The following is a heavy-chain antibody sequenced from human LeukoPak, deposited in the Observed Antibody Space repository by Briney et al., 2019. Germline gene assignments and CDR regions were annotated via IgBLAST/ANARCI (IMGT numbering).Heavy chain of an antibody. CDR3: ARQVEGPYYFDS. CDR1: GGSISTSTYY. Sequence: NPSETLSLTCTVSGGSISTSTYYWGWIRQPPGKGLEWIGNMYHSGNTYYNPSLKSRVTISVDTSKNQFSLKLSSVTAADTALYYCARQVEGPYYFDSWGQGTLVTVSS. CDR2: MYHSGNT. J-gene: IGHJ4*02. V-gene: IGHV4-39*01.